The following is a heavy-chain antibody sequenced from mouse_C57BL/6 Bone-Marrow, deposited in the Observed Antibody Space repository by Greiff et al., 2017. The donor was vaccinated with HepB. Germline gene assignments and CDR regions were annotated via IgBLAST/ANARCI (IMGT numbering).Heavy chain of an antibody. CDR2: ISYDGSN. CDR3: AREDYGSSYGAMDY. CDR1: GYSITSGYY. Sequence: EVQLVESGPGLVKPSQSLSLTCSVTGYSITSGYYWNWIRQFPGNKLEWMGYISYDGSNNYNPSLKNRISITRDTSKNQFFLKLNSVTTEDTATYYCAREDYGSSYGAMDYWGQGTSVTVSS. D-gene: IGHD1-1*01. V-gene: IGHV3-6*01. J-gene: IGHJ4*01.